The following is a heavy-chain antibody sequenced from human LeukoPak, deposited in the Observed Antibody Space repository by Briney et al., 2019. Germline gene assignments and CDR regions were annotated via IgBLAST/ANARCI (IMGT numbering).Heavy chain of an antibody. D-gene: IGHD2-2*01. V-gene: IGHV3-11*01. CDR1: GFTFSSYA. J-gene: IGHJ3*02. CDR3: AREGLGYCSSTSCYGGAFDI. CDR2: ISSSGSTI. Sequence: PGGSLRLSCAASGFTFSSYAVSWIRQAPGKGLEWVSYISSSGSTIYYADSVKGRFTISRDKAKNSLYLQMNSLRAEDTAVYYCAREGLGYCSSTSCYGGAFDIWGQGTMVTVSS.